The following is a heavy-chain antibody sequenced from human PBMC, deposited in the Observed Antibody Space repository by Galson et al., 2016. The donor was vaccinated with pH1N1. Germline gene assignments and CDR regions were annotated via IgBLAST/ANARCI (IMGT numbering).Heavy chain of an antibody. Sequence: SLRLSCAASVFTFSYYWMTWVRQAPGKGLEWVANIKPDGSEKHYVDSVKGRFTISRDNAKNLVYLQMNSLRAEDTAVYCCAREIYGSGSYWGQGTLVTVSS. CDR3: AREIYGSGSY. CDR1: VFTFSYYW. CDR2: IKPDGSEK. V-gene: IGHV3-7*01. J-gene: IGHJ4*02. D-gene: IGHD3-10*01.